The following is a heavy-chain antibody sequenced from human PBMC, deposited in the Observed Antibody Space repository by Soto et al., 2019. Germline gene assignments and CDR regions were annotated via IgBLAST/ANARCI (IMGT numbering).Heavy chain of an antibody. Sequence: ASVKVSCKASDYIFTSYGISWVRQAPGQGLEWMGWVSTYNGNTNYAQKLQGRVTMTTDTSTSTAYMELRSLISDDTAVYYCARAANYYDSSGYDYWGQGTLVTVSS. CDR3: ARAANYYDSSGYDY. J-gene: IGHJ4*02. D-gene: IGHD3-22*01. CDR1: DYIFTSYG. V-gene: IGHV1-18*01. CDR2: VSTYNGNT.